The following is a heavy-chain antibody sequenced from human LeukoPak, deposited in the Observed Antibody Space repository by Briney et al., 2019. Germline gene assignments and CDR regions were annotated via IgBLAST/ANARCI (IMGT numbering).Heavy chain of an antibody. V-gene: IGHV4-39*01. CDR3: ARRYYDSSGYFDY. D-gene: IGHD3-22*01. CDR2: IYYSGST. Sequence: SETLSLTCTVSGGSISSSSYYWGWIRRPPGKGLEWIGSIYYSGSTYYNPSLKSRVTISVDTSKNQFSLKLSSVTAADTAVYYCARRYYDSSGYFDYWGQGTLVTVSS. J-gene: IGHJ4*02. CDR1: GGSISSSSYY.